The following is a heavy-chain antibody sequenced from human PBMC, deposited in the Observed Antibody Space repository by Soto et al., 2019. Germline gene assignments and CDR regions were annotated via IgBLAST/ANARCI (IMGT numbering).Heavy chain of an antibody. CDR1: GGTFSSYA. J-gene: IGHJ6*02. V-gene: IGHV1-69*12. Sequence: QVQLVQSGAEVKKPGSSVKVSCKASGGTFSSYAISWVRQAPGQGLEWMGGIIPIFGTANYAQKFQGRVTITADESTSTAYMELSSLRSEDTAVYYCARDKTFAVRGGPLYCYGMDVWGQGTTVTVSS. D-gene: IGHD3-10*01. CDR2: IIPIFGTA. CDR3: ARDKTFAVRGGPLYCYGMDV.